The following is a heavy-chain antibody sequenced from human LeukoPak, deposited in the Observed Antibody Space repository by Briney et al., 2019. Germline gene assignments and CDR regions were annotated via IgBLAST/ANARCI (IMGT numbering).Heavy chain of an antibody. D-gene: IGHD3-22*01. CDR3: ARGWDYDSGGRPTAYVY. CDR1: GYSFTSNY. Sequence: ASVKVSCKASGYSFTSNYIHWVRQAPGQGLEWMGMIYPRDGSTSYAQKFQGRVTITADESTSTVYMELNSLKSEDTAVYYCARGWDYDSGGRPTAYVYWGQGTLVTVSS. CDR2: IYPRDGST. J-gene: IGHJ4*02. V-gene: IGHV1-46*01.